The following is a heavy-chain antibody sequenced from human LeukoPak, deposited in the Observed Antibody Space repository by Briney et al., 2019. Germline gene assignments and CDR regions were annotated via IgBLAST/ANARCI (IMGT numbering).Heavy chain of an antibody. V-gene: IGHV3-7*01. CDR1: GLTFSDYW. CDR2: IETDGDEK. J-gene: IGHJ4*02. CDR3: ARDIPSGFYTPDY. D-gene: IGHD5-12*01. Sequence: PGGSLRLSCVASGLTFSDYWMSWVRQAPGMGLEWVANIETDGDEKNYLDSVKGRFTISRDNARNSLYLQMNSLRVEDTAVYYCARDIPSGFYTPDYWGRGTLVTVSA.